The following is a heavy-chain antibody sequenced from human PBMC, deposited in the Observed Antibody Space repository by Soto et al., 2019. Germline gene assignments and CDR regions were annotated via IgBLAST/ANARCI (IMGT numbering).Heavy chain of an antibody. CDR3: AHRPASPMIWFGP. Sequence: QITLKEAGPTLVKPKQTLTLTCTFSGFSLTTIGVGVGWIRQPPRGAPEWLALMFWNDNKRYSPSLETRLTITKDTSKNQVVLTMTDMGPEDTGTYFCAHRPASPMIWFGPWGPGTLVIVSS. CDR2: MFWNDNK. CDR1: GFSLTTIGVG. V-gene: IGHV2-5*01. D-gene: IGHD3-16*01. J-gene: IGHJ5*02.